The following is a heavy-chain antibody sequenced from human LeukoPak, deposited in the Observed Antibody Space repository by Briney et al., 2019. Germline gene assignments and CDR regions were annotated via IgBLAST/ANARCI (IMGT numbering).Heavy chain of an antibody. Sequence: PGGSLRLSCAASGFTFSTYAMHWVRQAPGKGLEWVANIKQDGSEKYYVDFVKGRFTISRDNTKNSVYLHMNSLRVEDTAVYYCARDRGYFDNWGQGTLATVSS. CDR2: IKQDGSEK. CDR3: ARDRGYFDN. J-gene: IGHJ4*02. V-gene: IGHV3-7*01. CDR1: GFTFSTYA.